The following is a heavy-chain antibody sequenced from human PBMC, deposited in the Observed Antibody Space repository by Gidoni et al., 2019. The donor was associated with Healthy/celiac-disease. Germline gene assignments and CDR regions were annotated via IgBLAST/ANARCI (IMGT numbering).Heavy chain of an antibody. V-gene: IGHV6-1*01. Sequence: QVQLQQSGPGLVKPSQTLSLTCAIPGDSVSSNRAAWNWIRQSPSRGLELLGRTYYRSKWYNDYAVSVKSRITINPDTSKNQFSLQLNSVTPEDTAVYYCARGDYSSGWSGPDYWGQGTLVTVSS. D-gene: IGHD6-19*01. J-gene: IGHJ4*02. CDR2: TYYRSKWYN. CDR3: ARGDYSSGWSGPDY. CDR1: GDSVSSNRAA.